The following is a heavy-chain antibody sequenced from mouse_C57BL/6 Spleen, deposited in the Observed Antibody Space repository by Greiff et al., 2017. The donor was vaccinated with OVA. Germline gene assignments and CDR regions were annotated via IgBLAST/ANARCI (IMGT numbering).Heavy chain of an antibody. J-gene: IGHJ3*01. CDR3: ARAYGSSYWFAY. D-gene: IGHD1-1*01. V-gene: IGHV1-26*01. CDR1: GYTFTDYY. Sequence: VQLQQSGPELVKPGASVKISCKASGYTFTDYYMNWVKQSHGKSLEWIGDINPNNGGTSYNQKFKGKATLTVDKSSSTAYMELRSLTSEDSAVYYGARAYGSSYWFAYWGQGTLVTVSA. CDR2: INPNNGGT.